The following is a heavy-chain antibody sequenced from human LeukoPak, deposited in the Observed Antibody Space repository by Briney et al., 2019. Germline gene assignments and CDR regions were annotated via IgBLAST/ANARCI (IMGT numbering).Heavy chain of an antibody. CDR2: FDPEDGET. Sequence: ASVKVSCKVSGYTLTELSMHWVRQAPGKGLEWMGSFDPEDGETIYAQKFQGRVTMTEDTSTDTAYMELSSLRSEDTAVYYCATAGTSLRNPYGDHSDYWGQGTLVTVSS. D-gene: IGHD4-17*01. CDR3: ATAGTSLRNPYGDHSDY. V-gene: IGHV1-24*01. J-gene: IGHJ4*02. CDR1: GYTLTELS.